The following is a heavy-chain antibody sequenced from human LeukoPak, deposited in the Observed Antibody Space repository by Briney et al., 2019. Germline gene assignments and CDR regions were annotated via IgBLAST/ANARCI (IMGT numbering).Heavy chain of an antibody. CDR2: IYTSGST. J-gene: IGHJ5*02. D-gene: IGHD3-9*01. CDR3: ARDAVLRYFDWLEEYWFDP. Sequence: SETLSLPCTVSGGSISSYYWSWIRQPAGKGREWIGRIYTSGSTNYNPSLKSRVTMSVDTSKNQFSLKLSSVTAADTAVYYCARDAVLRYFDWLEEYWFDPWGQGTLVTVSS. CDR1: GGSISSYY. V-gene: IGHV4-4*07.